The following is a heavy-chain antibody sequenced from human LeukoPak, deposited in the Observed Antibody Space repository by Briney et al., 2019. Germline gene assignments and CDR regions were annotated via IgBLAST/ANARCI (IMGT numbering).Heavy chain of an antibody. J-gene: IGHJ4*02. D-gene: IGHD3-3*01. CDR2: ISGSGGST. V-gene: IGHV3-23*01. Sequence: GGSLRLSCAASGFTFSSYAMSWVRQAPGKGLEWVSAISGSGGSTYYADSVKGRFTISRDNSKNTLYLQMNSLRAEDTAVYYCAKADFWSGPDSENSRAAYEWGQGTLVTVSS. CDR3: AKADFWSGPDSENSRAAYE. CDR1: GFTFSSYA.